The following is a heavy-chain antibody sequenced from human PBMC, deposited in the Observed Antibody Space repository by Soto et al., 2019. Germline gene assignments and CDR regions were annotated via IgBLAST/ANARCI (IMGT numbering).Heavy chain of an antibody. Sequence: SETLSLTCSVSGDYIHVGGYYWTWIRQRPGKGLEWMGYIYYTGKTYYNPSLESRLTMSVDRSKNQFSLRLSSVTAADTAVYFCGRDLTSNANCIDPWGQGTLVTVSS. CDR1: GDYIHVGGYY. J-gene: IGHJ5*02. CDR2: IYYTGKT. V-gene: IGHV4-30-4*01. CDR3: GRDLTSNANCIDP. D-gene: IGHD2-2*01.